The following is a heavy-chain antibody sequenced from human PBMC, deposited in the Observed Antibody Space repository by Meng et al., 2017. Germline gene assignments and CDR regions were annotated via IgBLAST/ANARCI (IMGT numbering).Heavy chain of an antibody. CDR2: IFLSSDTV. J-gene: IGHJ3*01. Sequence: SLKISCVASGFMSEIHAMHWVRQAPGKGLEWVSGIFLSSDTVDYAGSVKGRFTTSRDRAKNSLILQMNSLRPDDTALYYCTRDIYAGGADVWGQGTMVTVSS. CDR3: TRDIYAGGADV. V-gene: IGHV3-9*02. D-gene: IGHD2-21*01. CDR1: GFMSEIHA.